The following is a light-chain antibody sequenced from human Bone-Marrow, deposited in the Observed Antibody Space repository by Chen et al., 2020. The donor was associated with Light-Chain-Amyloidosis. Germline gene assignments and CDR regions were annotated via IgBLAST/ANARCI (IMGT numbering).Light chain of an antibody. J-gene: IGLJ3*02. Sequence: SYEVTQPPSVSVSPGQTASITCSGDELGDKYVCCYQQKPGQSPVLVIYQDDKRPSAIPARFSGAISGNTATLTMSGTQAMDEADYFCQVYDRRPVFGGGTRLPVL. CDR1: ELGDKY. V-gene: IGLV3-1*01. CDR2: QDD. CDR3: QVYDRRPV.